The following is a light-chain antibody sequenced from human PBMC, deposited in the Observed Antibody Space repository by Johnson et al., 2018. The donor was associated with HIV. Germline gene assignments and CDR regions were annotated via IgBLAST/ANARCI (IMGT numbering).Light chain of an antibody. J-gene: IGLJ1*01. CDR2: DNN. CDR1: SSNIGSNY. CDR3: GTWVSRLSIFV. Sequence: QAVLTQPPSVSVAPGQNVNISCSGGSSNIGSNYVSWYQQLPGTAPKLLIYDNNKRPSGIPDRFSGSKSGTSATLGISGLQTGDEADYFCGTWVSRLSIFVFGTGNKITV. V-gene: IGLV1-51*01.